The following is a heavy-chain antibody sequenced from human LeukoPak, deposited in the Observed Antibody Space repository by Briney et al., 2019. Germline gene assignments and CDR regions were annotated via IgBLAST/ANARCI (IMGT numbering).Heavy chain of an antibody. J-gene: IGHJ6*03. CDR2: IYYSGST. CDR1: GGPISSYY. V-gene: IGHV4-59*12. CDR3: AREVTSDSSSYYYYYYYMDV. Sequence: SETLSLTCTVPGGPISSYYWSWIRQPPGKGLEWIGYIYYSGSTNYNPSLKSRVTISVDTSKNQFSLKLSSVTAADTAVYYCAREVTSDSSSYYYYYYYMDVWGKGTTVTVSS. D-gene: IGHD6-6*01.